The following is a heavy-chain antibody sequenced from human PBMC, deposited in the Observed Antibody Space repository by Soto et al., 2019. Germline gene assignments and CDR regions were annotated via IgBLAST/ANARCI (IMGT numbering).Heavy chain of an antibody. V-gene: IGHV3-23*01. CDR2: ISGSGGST. J-gene: IGHJ3*02. CDR3: SKDADDFEAFEI. Sequence: EVQLLESGGGLVQPGGSLRLSCAASGFSFINYGMSWVRQAPGKGPEWVSFISGSGGSTYYADSVKGRFTISRDTSKKMLYLQMNSLRAEDPAVYFCSKDADDFEAFEIWGQGTVVTVSS. D-gene: IGHD3-3*01. CDR1: GFSFINYG.